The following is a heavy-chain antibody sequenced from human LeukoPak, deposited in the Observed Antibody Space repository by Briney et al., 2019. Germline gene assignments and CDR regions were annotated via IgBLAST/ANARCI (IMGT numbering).Heavy chain of an antibody. CDR1: GYTFTSYG. J-gene: IGHJ4*02. D-gene: IGHD1-26*01. CDR2: ISAYNGNT. V-gene: IGHV1-18*01. CDR3: ARDNTPFPIGGATDFDY. Sequence: ASVKVSCKASGYTFTSYGISWVRQAPGQGLEWMGWISAYNGNTNYAQKLQGRVTMTTDTSTSTAYMELRSLRSDDTAVYYCARDNTPFPIGGATDFDYWGQGTLVTVSS.